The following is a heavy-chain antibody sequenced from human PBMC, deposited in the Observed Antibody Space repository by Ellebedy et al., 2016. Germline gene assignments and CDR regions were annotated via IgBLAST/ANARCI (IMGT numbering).Heavy chain of an antibody. V-gene: IGHV3-48*04. D-gene: IGHD4-17*01. Sequence: GGSLRLXCAASGFTFSSYSMNWVRQAPGKGLEWVSYISSSSSTIYYADSVKGRFTISRDNAKNSLYLQMNSLRAEDTAVYYCAKNDYGDYVGIGVFDYWGQGTLVTVSS. J-gene: IGHJ4*02. CDR2: ISSSSSTI. CDR1: GFTFSSYS. CDR3: AKNDYGDYVGIGVFDY.